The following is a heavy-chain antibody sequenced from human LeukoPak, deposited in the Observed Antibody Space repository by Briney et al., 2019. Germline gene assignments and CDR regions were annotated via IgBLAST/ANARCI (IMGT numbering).Heavy chain of an antibody. CDR2: INHSGST. D-gene: IGHD6-19*01. V-gene: IGHV4-34*01. J-gene: IGHJ4*02. CDR3: ARGSGWAPFNY. CDR1: GGSFSGYY. Sequence: SETLSLTCAVYGGSFSGYYWSWIRQPPGKGLEWIGEINHSGSTNYNPSLKSRVTILVDTSKNQFSLKLSSVTAADTAVYYCARGSGWAPFNYWGQGTLVTVSS.